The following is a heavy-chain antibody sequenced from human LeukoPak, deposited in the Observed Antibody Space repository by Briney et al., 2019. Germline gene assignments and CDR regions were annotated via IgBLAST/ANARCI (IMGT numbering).Heavy chain of an antibody. CDR2: ISGSGGST. CDR3: AKDAGWYSSSWYYFDY. V-gene: IGHV3-23*01. Sequence: GGSLRLSCAASGFTFSSYGMSWVRQAPGKGLEWVSAISGSGGSTYYADSVKGRFTISRDNSKNTLYLQMNSLRAEDTAAYYCAKDAGWYSSSWYYFDYWGQGTLVTVSS. J-gene: IGHJ4*02. CDR1: GFTFSSYG. D-gene: IGHD6-13*01.